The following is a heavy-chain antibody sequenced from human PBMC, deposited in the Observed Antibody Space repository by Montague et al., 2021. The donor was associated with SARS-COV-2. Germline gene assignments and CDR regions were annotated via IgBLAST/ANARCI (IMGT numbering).Heavy chain of an antibody. V-gene: IGHV2-70*01. Sequence: VKPTQTLTLTCTFSGFSLRTSGMCVSWIRQPPGKALEWLALIYWDDDKYYSTSLKTRLTISKDTSKNQVVLTMTNMDPVDTATYYCARIRDYDILTGSYSGFDYWGQETLVTVSS. CDR1: GFSLRTSGMC. D-gene: IGHD3-9*01. J-gene: IGHJ4*02. CDR2: IYWDDDK. CDR3: ARIRDYDILTGSYSGFDY.